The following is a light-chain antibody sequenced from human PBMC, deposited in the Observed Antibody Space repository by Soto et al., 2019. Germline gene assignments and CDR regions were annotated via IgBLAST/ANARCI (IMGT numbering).Light chain of an antibody. V-gene: IGLV2-8*01. CDR1: SSDVGTHDY. Sequence: ALTHPPSASGSPGQSVTFSCTGTSSDVGTHDYVSWYQQYPGKAPKLLIYGVTRRPSGVPDRFSGSKSGNTAALTVSGLQAEDEAYYYCSSYAGRSMYVFGTGTKVTVL. CDR3: SSYAGRSMYV. CDR2: GVT. J-gene: IGLJ1*01.